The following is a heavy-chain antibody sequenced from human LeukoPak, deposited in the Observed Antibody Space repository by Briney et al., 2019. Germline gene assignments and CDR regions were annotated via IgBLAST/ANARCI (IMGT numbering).Heavy chain of an antibody. CDR3: ARDRPQLEYYRSGSYSPLFDY. D-gene: IGHD3-10*01. V-gene: IGHV3-21*01. CDR1: RFTFSTYT. Sequence: GGSLRLSCAASRFTFSTYTMNWVRQAPGKGLEWVSSITSSSRYIYYADSVKGRFTISRDNAKNSLYLQMNSLRAEDTAVYYCARDRPQLEYYRSGSYSPLFDYWGQGTLVTVSS. CDR2: ITSSSRYI. J-gene: IGHJ4*02.